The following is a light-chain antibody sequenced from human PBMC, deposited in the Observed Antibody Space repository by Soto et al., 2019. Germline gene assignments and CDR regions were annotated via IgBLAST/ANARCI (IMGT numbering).Light chain of an antibody. J-gene: IGLJ1*01. CDR1: SSNIESNT. CDR3: AAWDDILNGYV. CDR2: SNY. Sequence: QPVLTQPPSASGTPGQRVTISCSGSSSNIESNTVTWYQQLPGTAPKLVIYSNYDRPSGVPDRFSGSTSGTSASLVIRGLHSEDEVDYYCAAWDDILNGYVFGGGTKLTVL. V-gene: IGLV1-44*01.